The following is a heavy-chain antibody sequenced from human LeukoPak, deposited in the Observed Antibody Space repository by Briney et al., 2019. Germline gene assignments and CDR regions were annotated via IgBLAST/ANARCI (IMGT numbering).Heavy chain of an antibody. CDR3: ARGPPEHPQGY. CDR2: MNPNSGNT. V-gene: IGHV1-8*01. J-gene: IGHJ4*02. D-gene: IGHD1-14*01. Sequence: ASVKVSCKASGYTFTTYDINWVRQATGQGLEWMGWMNPNSGNTDYAQKFQGRVTMTRNTSITTAFMELNNLRSEDTAVYYCARGPPEHPQGYWGQGPLVTVSS. CDR1: GYTFTTYD.